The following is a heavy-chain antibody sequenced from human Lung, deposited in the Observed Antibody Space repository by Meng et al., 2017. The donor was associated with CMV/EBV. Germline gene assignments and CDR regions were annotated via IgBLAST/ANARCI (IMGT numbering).Heavy chain of an antibody. J-gene: IGHJ4*02. V-gene: IGHV3-7*01. Sequence: GGSLRLSCAASGFTFTNYWMTWVRQAPGKGLEWVGNINEAGSVKHYVDSVKGRFTMSRDNGKNSVYLQMNGLRADDTAVYFCAREYWGPDYWGQRTLVTVSS. CDR2: INEAGSVK. D-gene: IGHD7-27*01. CDR1: GFTFTNYW. CDR3: AREYWGPDY.